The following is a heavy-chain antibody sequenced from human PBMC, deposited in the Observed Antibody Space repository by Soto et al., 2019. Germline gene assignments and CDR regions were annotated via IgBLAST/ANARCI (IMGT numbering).Heavy chain of an antibody. CDR1: GYIFTSYD. CDR3: ARCRMGGGTTDV. V-gene: IGHV1-8*01. Sequence: QVQLLQSGAEVKKPGASVKVSCKASGYIFTSYDINWVRQATGQGLEWMGWMNPNTGNTGYAQKFQGRVTMTGNISITTAYMELYSLRSEDTSVYYWARCRMGGGTTDVWGQGTTVTVS. J-gene: IGHJ6*02. D-gene: IGHD3-16*01. CDR2: MNPNTGNT.